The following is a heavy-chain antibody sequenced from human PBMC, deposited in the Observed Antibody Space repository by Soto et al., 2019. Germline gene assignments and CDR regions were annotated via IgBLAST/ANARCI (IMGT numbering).Heavy chain of an antibody. Sequence: TSVKVTCKASGYIFTSNGSRWVRQAPGQGLEWMGRIIPILGIANYAQKFQGRVTITADKSTSTAYMELSSLRSEDTAVYYCARGGRDGYNHIDYWGQGTLVTVSS. J-gene: IGHJ4*02. CDR2: IIPILGIA. D-gene: IGHD5-12*01. CDR3: ARGGRDGYNHIDY. CDR1: GYIFTSNG. V-gene: IGHV1-69*04.